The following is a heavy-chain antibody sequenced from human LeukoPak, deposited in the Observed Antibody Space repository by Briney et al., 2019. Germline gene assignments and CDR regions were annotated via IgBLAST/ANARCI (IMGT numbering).Heavy chain of an antibody. D-gene: IGHD1-26*01. J-gene: IGHJ4*02. V-gene: IGHV3-23*01. Sequence: PGGSLRLSCAATGFTFSNYAMSWVRQAPGKGLEWVSSISGDGATTFYADSVKGRFTMSRDNSKNTLYVQMDSLRAEDTAVYYCAKQGGGTHDYWGEGTLVTVSS. CDR2: ISGDGATT. CDR1: GFTFSNYA. CDR3: AKQGGGTHDY.